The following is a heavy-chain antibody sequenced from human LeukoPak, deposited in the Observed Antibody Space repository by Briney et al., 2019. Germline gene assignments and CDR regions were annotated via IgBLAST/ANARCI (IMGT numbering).Heavy chain of an antibody. CDR3: ARDYYDSSGFNWFDP. D-gene: IGHD3-22*01. CDR1: GYTFTSYG. Sequence: ASVNVSCKASGYTFTSYGISWVRQAPGQGLEWMGWISAYNGNINYSQNLQGRVTMTTDTSMSTAYMELRSLTSDDTAVYDCARDYYDSSGFNWFDPWGQGTLVTVSS. CDR2: ISAYNGNI. J-gene: IGHJ5*02. V-gene: IGHV1-18*01.